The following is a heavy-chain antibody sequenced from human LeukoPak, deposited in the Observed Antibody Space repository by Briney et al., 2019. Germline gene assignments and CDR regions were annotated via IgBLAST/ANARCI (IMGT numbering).Heavy chain of an antibody. CDR2: FDPEDGET. V-gene: IGHV1-24*01. CDR3: ATAPGGYDSSGYLY. D-gene: IGHD3-22*01. J-gene: IGHJ4*02. CDR1: GYTLTELS. Sequence: ASVKVSCKVSGYTLTELSMHWVRQAPGKGLEWMGGFDPEDGETIYAQKFQGRVTMTEDTSTDTAYMELSSLRSEDTAVYYCATAPGGYDSSGYLYWGQGTLVTVSS.